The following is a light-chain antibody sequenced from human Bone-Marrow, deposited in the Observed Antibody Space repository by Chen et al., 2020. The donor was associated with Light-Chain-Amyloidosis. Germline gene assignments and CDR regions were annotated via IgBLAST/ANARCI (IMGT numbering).Light chain of an antibody. Sequence: SYVLTQPSSVSVAPGQTATIACGGNNIGATSVHWYQQTPGQAPLLVVYDDSDRPSGIPERLSASNSGNTATLTISRVDAGDEADYYCQVWDRSSDRPVFGGGTKLTVL. J-gene: IGLJ3*02. V-gene: IGLV3-21*02. CDR1: NIGATS. CDR3: QVWDRSSDRPV. CDR2: DDS.